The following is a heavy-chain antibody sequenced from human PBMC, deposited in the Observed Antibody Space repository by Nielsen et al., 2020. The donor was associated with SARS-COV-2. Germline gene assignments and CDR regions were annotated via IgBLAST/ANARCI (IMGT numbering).Heavy chain of an antibody. D-gene: IGHD6-13*01. CDR1: GYTFTSYA. CDR2: INAGNGNT. V-gene: IGHV1-3*01. Sequence: ASVKVSCKASGYTFTSYAMHWVRQAPGQRLEWMGWINAGNGNTKYSQKFQGRVTITRDTSASTAYMELSSLRSEDTAVYYCARDGNRGSSWWPSFDPWGQGTLVTVSS. J-gene: IGHJ5*02. CDR3: ARDGNRGSSWWPSFDP.